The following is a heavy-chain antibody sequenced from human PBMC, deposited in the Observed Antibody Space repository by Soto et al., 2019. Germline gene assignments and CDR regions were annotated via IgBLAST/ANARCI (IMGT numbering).Heavy chain of an antibody. D-gene: IGHD2-2*01. CDR2: IIPIFGTA. Sequence: QVQLVQSGAEVKKPGSSVKVSCKASGGTFSSYAISWVRQAPGQGLEWMGGIIPIFGTANYAQKFQGRVTITADESTSTAYMELSSLRSEDTAVYYCASPNCSSTRCYLANYYYYGMDVWGQGTTVTVSS. J-gene: IGHJ6*02. CDR3: ASPNCSSTRCYLANYYYYGMDV. CDR1: GGTFSSYA. V-gene: IGHV1-69*01.